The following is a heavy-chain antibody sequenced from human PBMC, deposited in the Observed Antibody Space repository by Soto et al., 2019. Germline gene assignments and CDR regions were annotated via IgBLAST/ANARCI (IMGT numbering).Heavy chain of an antibody. Sequence: SETLSLTCAVSGGSISSGGYSWSWIRQPPGKGLEWIGYIYHSGSTYYNPSLKSRVTISVDRSKNQFSLKLSSVTAADTAVYYCARHSYPGNWFDPWGQGTLVTVSS. CDR1: GGSISSGGYS. D-gene: IGHD2-2*01. CDR2: IYHSGST. J-gene: IGHJ5*02. CDR3: ARHSYPGNWFDP. V-gene: IGHV4-30-2*01.